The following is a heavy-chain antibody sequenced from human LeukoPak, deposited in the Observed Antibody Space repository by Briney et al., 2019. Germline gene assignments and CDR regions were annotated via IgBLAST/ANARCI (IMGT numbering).Heavy chain of an antibody. CDR1: GGSISSSSYY. Sequence: PSETLSLTCTVSGGSISSSSYYWGWIRQPPGKGLEWIGSIYYSGSTYYNPSLKSRVTISVDTSKNQFSLELSSVTAADTAVYYCARMRIIVVVPAAIRNAFDIWGQGTMVTVSS. D-gene: IGHD2-2*02. CDR3: ARMRIIVVVPAAIRNAFDI. V-gene: IGHV4-39*07. J-gene: IGHJ3*02. CDR2: IYYSGST.